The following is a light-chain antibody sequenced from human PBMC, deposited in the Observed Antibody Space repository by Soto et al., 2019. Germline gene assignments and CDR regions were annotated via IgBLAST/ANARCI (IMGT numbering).Light chain of an antibody. CDR1: QSVNSRF. Sequence: EIVLTQSPGTLSLSPGESATLSCRASQSVNSRFLAWYQHKPGQAPRLLIYAASTMATGIPDRFSGSASGTDFFTLTISRLVPEDFAVYYCQRYGDSPPNNFGQGTKLEIK. CDR2: AAS. J-gene: IGKJ2*01. V-gene: IGKV3-20*01. CDR3: QRYGDSPPNN.